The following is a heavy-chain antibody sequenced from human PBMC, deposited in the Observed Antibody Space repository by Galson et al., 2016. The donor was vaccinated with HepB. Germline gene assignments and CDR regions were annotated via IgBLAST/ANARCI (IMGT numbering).Heavy chain of an antibody. CDR1: GFSFSTYW. V-gene: IGHV3-74*01. CDR2: IKSDGSST. J-gene: IGHJ6*02. CDR3: ARDHRIESAGIFYYFYYGMDA. Sequence: LRLSCAASGFSFSTYWMHWVRQAPGKGLMWVSRIKSDGSSTTYADSVKGRFTISRDNAKNTLYLQMNSLRAEDTAMYYCARDHRIESAGIFYYFYYGMDAWGQGTTVTVSS. D-gene: IGHD6-13*01.